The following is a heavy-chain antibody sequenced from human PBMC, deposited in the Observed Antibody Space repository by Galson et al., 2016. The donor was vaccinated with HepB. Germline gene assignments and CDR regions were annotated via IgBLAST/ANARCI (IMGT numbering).Heavy chain of an antibody. D-gene: IGHD3-10*01. Sequence: SLRLSCAVSGITHHIYAMHWVRQRPGKGLEWVSGIQLISGDVGYADSGRGRFTISRDNAKNSLYLEMNSLRAEDSALYYCGKDLTAGGLDVWGHETAVTVSS. J-gene: IGHJ6*02. CDR1: GITHHIYA. CDR3: GKDLTAGGLDV. CDR2: IQLISGDV. V-gene: IGHV3-9*01.